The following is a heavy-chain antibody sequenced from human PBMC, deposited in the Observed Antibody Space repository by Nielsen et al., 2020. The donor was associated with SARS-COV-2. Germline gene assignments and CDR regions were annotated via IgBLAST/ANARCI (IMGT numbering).Heavy chain of an antibody. CDR2: IYYSGST. J-gene: IGHJ2*01. D-gene: IGHD3-9*01. CDR1: GGSISSGDYY. Sequence: SETLSLTCTVSGGSISSGDYYWSWIRQPPGKGLEWIGYIYYSGSTYYNPSLKSRVTISVDTSKNQFSLKLSSVTAADTAVYYCARQYDILTGYYTGSNWYFDLWGRGTLVTVSS. V-gene: IGHV4-30-4*01. CDR3: ARQYDILTGYYTGSNWYFDL.